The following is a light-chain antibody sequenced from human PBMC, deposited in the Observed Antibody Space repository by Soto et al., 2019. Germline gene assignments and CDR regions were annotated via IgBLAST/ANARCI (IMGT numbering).Light chain of an antibody. Sequence: LAQPASVSGSPGQSVTISCTGPRSDIGDSNFISWYQHSPGKAPRLLIYEVNNRPSGVSKRFSGSKAGNTASLTISGLLDDDEADYFCASFRSGTILVFGSGAKVTVL. CDR1: RSDIGDSNF. CDR3: ASFRSGTILV. J-gene: IGLJ1*01. V-gene: IGLV2-14*01. CDR2: EVN.